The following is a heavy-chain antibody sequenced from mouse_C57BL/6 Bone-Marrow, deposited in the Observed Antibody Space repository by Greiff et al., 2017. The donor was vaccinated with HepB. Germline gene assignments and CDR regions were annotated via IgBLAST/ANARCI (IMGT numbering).Heavy chain of an antibody. CDR3: ARAPLFITTVVHWYFDV. CDR1: GFNIKNTY. CDR2: IDPANGNT. D-gene: IGHD1-1*01. V-gene: IGHV14-3*01. Sequence: VQLQQSVAELVRPGASVKLSCTASGFNIKNTYMHWVKQRPEQGLEWIGRIDPANGNTKYAPKFQGKATITADTSSNTAYLQLSSLTSEDTAVYFCARAPLFITTVVHWYFDVWGTGTTVTVSS. J-gene: IGHJ1*03.